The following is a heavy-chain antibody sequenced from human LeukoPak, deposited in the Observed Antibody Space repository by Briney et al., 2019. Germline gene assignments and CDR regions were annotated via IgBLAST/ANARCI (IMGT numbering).Heavy chain of an antibody. J-gene: IGHJ6*02. V-gene: IGHV3-30-3*01. D-gene: IGHD3-3*01. Sequence: PGGSLRLSCAASGFTFSSYAMHWVRQAPGKGLEWVAVISYDGSNKYYADSVKGRFTISRDNSKNTLYLQMNSPRAEDTAVYYCAREYYDFWSGYQYYYGMDVWGQGTTVTVSS. CDR1: GFTFSSYA. CDR2: ISYDGSNK. CDR3: AREYYDFWSGYQYYYGMDV.